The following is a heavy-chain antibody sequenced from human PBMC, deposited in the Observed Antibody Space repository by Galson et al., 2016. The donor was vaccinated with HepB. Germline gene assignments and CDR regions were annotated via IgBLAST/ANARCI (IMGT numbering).Heavy chain of an antibody. V-gene: IGHV4-61*02. Sequence: TLSLTCTVSGGSISSGSYFCNWLRQPAGKGLEWIGSMLTSGNSNYNPSLKSRVTISLDTSKNQFFLKMSSVTAADTAVYYCAVWFGDVNYWGQGILVTVSS. D-gene: IGHD3-10*01. CDR3: AVWFGDVNY. CDR1: GGSISSGSYF. CDR2: MLTSGNS. J-gene: IGHJ4*02.